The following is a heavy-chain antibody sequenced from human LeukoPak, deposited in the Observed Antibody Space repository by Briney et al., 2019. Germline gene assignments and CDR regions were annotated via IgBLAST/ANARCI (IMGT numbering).Heavy chain of an antibody. CDR3: AREDTAMVRYFDY. J-gene: IGHJ4*02. CDR1: GFTFSDYY. V-gene: IGHV3-11*04. Sequence: GGSLRLSCAASGFTFSDYYMSWIRQAPGKGLEWVSYISSSGSTIYYADSVKGRFTISRDNDKNSLYLQMNSLRAEDTAVYYCAREDTAMVRYFDYWGQGTLVTVSS. CDR2: ISSSGSTI. D-gene: IGHD5-18*01.